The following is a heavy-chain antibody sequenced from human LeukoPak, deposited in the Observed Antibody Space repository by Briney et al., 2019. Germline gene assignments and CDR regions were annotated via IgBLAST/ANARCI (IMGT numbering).Heavy chain of an antibody. CDR2: ISSSSSYI. V-gene: IGHV3-21*01. J-gene: IGHJ3*02. Sequence: SGGSLRLSCAGSGFTFSTYSMNWVRQAPGKGLEWVSSISSSSSYIYYADSVKGRFTISRDNVKNSLYLQMNSLRAEDTAVYYCAKEKANTGNYESFYNWGQGTMVTGSS. D-gene: IGHD3-22*01. CDR3: AKEKANTGNYESFYN. CDR1: GFTFSTYS.